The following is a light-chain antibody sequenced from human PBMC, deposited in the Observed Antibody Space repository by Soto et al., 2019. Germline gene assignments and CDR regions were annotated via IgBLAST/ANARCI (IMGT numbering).Light chain of an antibody. Sequence: EIVITQSPATLSVSPGERATLSCRASQSVSSNLAWYQQKPGKAPRLRIYGASTRATGTPARFSGSGSGTEFTLTISSLQSEDFAVYYCQQYNNWPALTFGGGTKVEIK. V-gene: IGKV3D-15*01. CDR1: QSVSSN. CDR2: GAS. CDR3: QQYNNWPALT. J-gene: IGKJ4*01.